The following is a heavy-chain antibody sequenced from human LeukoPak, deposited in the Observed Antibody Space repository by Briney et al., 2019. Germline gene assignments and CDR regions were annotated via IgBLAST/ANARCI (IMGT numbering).Heavy chain of an antibody. Sequence: GGSLRLSCAASGFTFSSYAMSWVRQAPGKGLEWVSAISGSGDSTYYADSVKGRFTISRDNSKTPLYLQMNSLRAEDTAVFYCAKGHSSVIVPAEFGYWGQGTLVTVSS. J-gene: IGHJ4*02. CDR1: GFTFSSYA. D-gene: IGHD2-2*01. CDR2: ISGSGDST. CDR3: AKGHSSVIVPAEFGY. V-gene: IGHV3-23*01.